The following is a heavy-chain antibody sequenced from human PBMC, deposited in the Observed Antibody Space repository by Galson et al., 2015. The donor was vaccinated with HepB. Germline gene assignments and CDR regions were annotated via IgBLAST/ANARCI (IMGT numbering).Heavy chain of an antibody. D-gene: IGHD3-9*01. CDR1: GFTFSSYA. J-gene: IGHJ6*02. V-gene: IGHV3-23*01. Sequence: SLRLSCAASGFTFSSYAMSWVRQAPGKGLEWVSAISGSGGSTYYADSVKGRFTISRDNSKNTLYLQMNSLRAEDTAVYYCAGGHFDSFPDYYYYGMDVWGQGTTVTVSS. CDR3: AGGHFDSFPDYYYYGMDV. CDR2: ISGSGGST.